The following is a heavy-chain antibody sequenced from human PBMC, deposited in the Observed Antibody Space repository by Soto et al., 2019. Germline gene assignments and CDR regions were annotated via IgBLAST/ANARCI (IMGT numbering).Heavy chain of an antibody. Sequence: SETLSLTCTVSGGSISSGGYYWSWIRQHPGKGLEWIGYIFYSGTTYYNPSLKSRVTISVDTSKNQFSLKLSSVTAADTGLYYCASRRSSWYYDSWGQGTLVTVSS. CDR1: GGSISSGGYY. D-gene: IGHD6-13*01. CDR3: ASRRSSWYYDS. J-gene: IGHJ4*01. V-gene: IGHV4-31*03. CDR2: IFYSGTT.